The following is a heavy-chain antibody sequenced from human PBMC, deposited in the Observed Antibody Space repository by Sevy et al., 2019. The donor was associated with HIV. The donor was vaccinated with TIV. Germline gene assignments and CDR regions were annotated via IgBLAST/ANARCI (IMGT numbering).Heavy chain of an antibody. V-gene: IGHV3-15*01. CDR2: IKSEFDGGAI. J-gene: IGHJ6*02. CDR1: GFTFSSAW. CDR3: ITDPAYRGYDEEVINYYFYGMDV. D-gene: IGHD5-12*01. Sequence: GGCLRLSCTASGFTFSSAWMSWVRQAPGKGLEWVGRIKSEFDGGAIDYAAPVKGRFTISREDSKNTVYLQMNGLKTEDTAVYYCITDPAYRGYDEEVINYYFYGMDVWGQGTTVTVSS.